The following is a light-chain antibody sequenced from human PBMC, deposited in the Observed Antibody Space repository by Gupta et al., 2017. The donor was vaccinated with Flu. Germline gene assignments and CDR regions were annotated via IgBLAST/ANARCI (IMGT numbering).Light chain of an antibody. CDR2: AAS. CDR3: HQTYISPFT. CDR1: QSISTN. J-gene: IGKJ3*01. V-gene: IGKV1-39*01. Sequence: DIQMTQSPSSLSASIRGRVTITCRASQSISTNLNWYQQKPGKAPKLLIYAASSLQSGVPSRFSGSGSGTXFTLTIXSLQPEDLATYYCHQTYISPFTFGXGTKVDIK.